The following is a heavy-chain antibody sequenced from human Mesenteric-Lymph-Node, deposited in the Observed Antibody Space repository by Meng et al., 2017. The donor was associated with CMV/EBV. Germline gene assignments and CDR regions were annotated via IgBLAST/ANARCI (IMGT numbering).Heavy chain of an antibody. CDR3: VGQRGDSPFAY. CDR2: IKPDGSQK. D-gene: IGHD5-18*01. V-gene: IGHV3-7*01. CDR1: GFTFNTYW. Sequence: GESLMISCAASGFTFNTYWMTWVRQAPGKGLECVANIKPDGSQKYYVDSVKGRFTISRDNAKDLLYLQMNTLRAEDTAMYYCVGQRGDSPFAYWGQGTLVTVSS. J-gene: IGHJ4*02.